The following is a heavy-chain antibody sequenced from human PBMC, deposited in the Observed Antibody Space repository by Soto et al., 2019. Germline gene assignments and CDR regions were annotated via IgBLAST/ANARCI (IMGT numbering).Heavy chain of an antibody. Sequence: SVTVTCKPSGFTFSNSAGQWVRQARVQLLEWIGWIIVGGGGTKYAQELQGRLTITRDVSTNTAYMELSGLRSEDTAMYYGAAELYGGGRCCSFDVCGQGTMVTVSS. D-gene: IGHD2-15*01. CDR3: AAELYGGGRCCSFDV. V-gene: IGHV1-58*01. J-gene: IGHJ3*01. CDR1: GFTFSNSA. CDR2: IIVGGGGT.